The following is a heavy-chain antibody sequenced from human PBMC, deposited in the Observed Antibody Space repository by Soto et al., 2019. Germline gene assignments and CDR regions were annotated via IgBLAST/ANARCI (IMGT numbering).Heavy chain of an antibody. CDR3: ARASRGTGDFWSGYPYYYYGMDV. V-gene: IGHV4-59*08. J-gene: IGHJ6*02. Sequence: SETLSLTCTVSGGSINSYYWSWIRQPPGKGLEWIGYIHYSGSTNYNPSLKSRVTISVDTSKNQFSLKLSSVTAADTAVYYCARASRGTGDFWSGYPYYYYGMDVWGQGTTVTVSS. CDR2: IHYSGST. CDR1: GGSINSYY. D-gene: IGHD3-3*01.